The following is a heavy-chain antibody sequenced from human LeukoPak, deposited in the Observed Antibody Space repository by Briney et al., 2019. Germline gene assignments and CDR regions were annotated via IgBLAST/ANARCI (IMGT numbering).Heavy chain of an antibody. Sequence: SETLSLTCTVSGGSISTPTYYWGWIRQPPGKGLEWIGSIYYSGSTYYNPSLKSRVTISVDTSQNQFSLQLTSVTAADTAVYYCARDRLQLQSWGQGTLVTVSS. D-gene: IGHD1-1*01. J-gene: IGHJ5*02. CDR2: IYYSGST. CDR1: GGSISTPTYY. CDR3: ARDRLQLQS. V-gene: IGHV4-39*07.